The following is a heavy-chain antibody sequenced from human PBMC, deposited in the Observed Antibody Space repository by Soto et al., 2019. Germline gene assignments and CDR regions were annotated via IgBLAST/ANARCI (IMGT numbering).Heavy chain of an antibody. CDR1: GGSFSGYY. J-gene: IGHJ2*01. Sequence: QVQLQQWGAGLLKPSETLSLTCAVYGGSFSGYYWSWIRQPPGKGLEWIGEINHSGSTNYNPSLKSRVTISVDTSKNQFSLKLSSVTAADTAVYYCARGRTLGYCIGGSCHGWYFDLWGRGTLVTVSS. D-gene: IGHD2-15*01. CDR3: ARGRTLGYCIGGSCHGWYFDL. V-gene: IGHV4-34*01. CDR2: INHSGST.